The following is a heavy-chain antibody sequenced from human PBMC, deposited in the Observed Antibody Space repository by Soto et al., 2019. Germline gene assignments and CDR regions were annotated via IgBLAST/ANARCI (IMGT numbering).Heavy chain of an antibody. CDR1: GFTFSSYW. V-gene: IGHV3-74*01. CDR2: INSDGSST. D-gene: IGHD3-16*01. J-gene: IGHJ3*02. Sequence: GGSLRLSCAASGFTFSSYWMHWIRQAPGKGLVWVSRINSDGSSTSYADSVKGRFTISRDNAKNTLYLQMNSLRAEDTAVYYCASFDLRLGETEHHDAFDIWGQGTMVTVSS. CDR3: ASFDLRLGETEHHDAFDI.